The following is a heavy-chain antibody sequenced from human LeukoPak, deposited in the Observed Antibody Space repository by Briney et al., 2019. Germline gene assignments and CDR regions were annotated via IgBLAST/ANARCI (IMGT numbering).Heavy chain of an antibody. V-gene: IGHV3-48*03. D-gene: IGHD6-19*01. Sequence: GGSLRLSCAASGFTFSSYEMNWVRQAPGKGLEWVSYISSSGSTIYYADSVKGRFTISRDNAKNSLYLQMNSLRAEDTAVYYCARILDSAWGELGYWGQGTLVTVSS. J-gene: IGHJ4*02. CDR2: ISSSGSTI. CDR3: ARILDSAWGELGY. CDR1: GFTFSSYE.